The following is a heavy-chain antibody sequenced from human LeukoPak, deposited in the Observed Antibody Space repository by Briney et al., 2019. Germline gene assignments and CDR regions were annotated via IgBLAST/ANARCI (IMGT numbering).Heavy chain of an antibody. CDR3: AKYVFSYGSGSYLAH. V-gene: IGHV3-23*01. CDR1: GFNFYNYG. J-gene: IGHJ4*02. CDR2: ISGSGART. D-gene: IGHD3-10*01. Sequence: GGSLRLSCAASGFNFYNYGITWVRQIPGKGLEWVTGISGSGARTYYADSVKGRFTTSRDNSKNTVYLQMNSLRAEDTAVYYCAKYVFSYGSGSYLAHWGRGTLVTVSS.